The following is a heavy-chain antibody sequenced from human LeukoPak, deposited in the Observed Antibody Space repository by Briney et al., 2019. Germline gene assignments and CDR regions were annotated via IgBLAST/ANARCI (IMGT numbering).Heavy chain of an antibody. V-gene: IGHV5-51*01. J-gene: IGHJ2*01. CDR2: IYPGDSDT. CDR3: ARRYSSSGWYFDL. Sequence: GESLKTSCKGSGYSFTSYWIGWVRQMPGKGLEWMGIIYPGDSDTRYSPSFQGQVTISADKSISTAYLQWSSLKASDTAMYYCARRYSSSGWYFDLWGRGTLVTVSS. CDR1: GYSFTSYW. D-gene: IGHD6-6*01.